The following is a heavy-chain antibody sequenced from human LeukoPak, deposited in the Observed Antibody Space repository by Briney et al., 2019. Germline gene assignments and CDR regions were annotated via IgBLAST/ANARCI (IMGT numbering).Heavy chain of an antibody. CDR2: VYTSGST. J-gene: IGHJ6*04. V-gene: IGHV4-39*07. Sequence: SSETLSLTCTVSGGSISSSSYYWGWIRQPPGKGLEWIGRVYTSGSTNYNPSLKSRVTISVASSKNQFSLKLTSVTAADTAVYYCAIDSSRSAEYMDAWSKGTTVTVSS. CDR1: GGSISSSSYY. D-gene: IGHD2-2*01. CDR3: AIDSSRSAEYMDA.